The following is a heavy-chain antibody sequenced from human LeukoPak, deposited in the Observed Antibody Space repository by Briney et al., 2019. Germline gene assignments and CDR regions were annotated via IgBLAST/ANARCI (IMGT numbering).Heavy chain of an antibody. V-gene: IGHV3-30*18. J-gene: IGHJ3*02. Sequence: GRSLRLSCAASGFTFSSYGMHWVRQAPGKGLEWVAVISYDGSNKYYADSVKGRFTISRDNSKNTLYLQMNSLRAEDTAVYYCAKDLYDYGGNGAFDIWGQGTMVTVSS. D-gene: IGHD4-23*01. CDR2: ISYDGSNK. CDR1: GFTFSSYG. CDR3: AKDLYDYGGNGAFDI.